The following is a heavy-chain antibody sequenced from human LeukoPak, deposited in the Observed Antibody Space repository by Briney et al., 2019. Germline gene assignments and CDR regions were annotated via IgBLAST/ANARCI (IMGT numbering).Heavy chain of an antibody. D-gene: IGHD3-10*01. CDR2: IYYSGST. J-gene: IGHJ4*02. Sequence: PSETLSLTCTVSGGSISSSSYYWGWIRQPPGKGLEWIGSIYYSGSTYYNPSLKSRVTISVDTSKNQFSLKLTSVTAADTAVYYCARGFRGPNFDYWGQGTLVTVSS. CDR3: ARGFRGPNFDY. CDR1: GGSISSSSYY. V-gene: IGHV4-39*07.